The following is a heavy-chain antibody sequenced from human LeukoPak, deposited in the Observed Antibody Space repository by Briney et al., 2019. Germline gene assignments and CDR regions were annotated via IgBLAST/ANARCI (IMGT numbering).Heavy chain of an antibody. J-gene: IGHJ4*02. D-gene: IGHD5-18*01. Sequence: PSETLSLTCTVSGGSISSYYWSWIRQPPGKGLEWIGYIYYSGSTNYNPSLKSRVTISVDTSKNQFSLKLSSVTAADTAVYYCASIRGYSYGGGERDFDYWGQGTLVTVSS. CDR3: ASIRGYSYGGGERDFDY. CDR2: IYYSGST. V-gene: IGHV4-59*01. CDR1: GGSISSYY.